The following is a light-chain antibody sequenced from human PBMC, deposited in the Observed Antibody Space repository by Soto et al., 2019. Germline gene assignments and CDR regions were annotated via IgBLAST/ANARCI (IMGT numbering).Light chain of an antibody. CDR1: QSVSSN. CDR2: DAS. CDR3: QQYNDWPRT. J-gene: IGKJ1*01. V-gene: IGKV3-15*01. Sequence: EIVMPQSPATLSVSPGERATLSCRASQSVSSNLAWYQQKPGQAPRLLIYDASSRATGFPARFSGSGSGTEFTLTISSLESEDFAVYYCQQYNDWPRTFGQGTRWIS.